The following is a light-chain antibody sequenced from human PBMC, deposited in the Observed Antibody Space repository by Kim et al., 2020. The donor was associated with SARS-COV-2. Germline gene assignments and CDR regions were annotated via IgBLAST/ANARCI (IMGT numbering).Light chain of an antibody. CDR2: GAS. CDR3: QQYSHWPRT. Sequence: EIVMTQSPATLSVSPGERATISCRASQTVSGNLAWYQQKPGQAPRIVIYGASTRATGIPARFSGSGSGTEFTLTISSLQSEDFAVYYCQQYSHWPRTFGQGTKVEIK. J-gene: IGKJ1*01. V-gene: IGKV3-15*01. CDR1: QTVSGN.